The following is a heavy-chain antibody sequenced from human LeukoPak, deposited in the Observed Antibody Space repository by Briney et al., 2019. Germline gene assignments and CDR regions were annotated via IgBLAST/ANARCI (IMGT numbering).Heavy chain of an antibody. CDR3: ARSRGGYGDYGSWFDP. J-gene: IGHJ5*02. Sequence: KSPDTLSLTCIVSGGSISSFFWYWIRHPPGKGLEWIGYIHYTGSTKDNPSLKSRVTTSVDTSKNQFSLKLSSVTAADTAVYYCARSRGGYGDYGSWFDPWGQGILVSVSS. V-gene: IGHV4-59*07. D-gene: IGHD4-17*01. CDR2: IHYTGST. CDR1: GGSISSFF.